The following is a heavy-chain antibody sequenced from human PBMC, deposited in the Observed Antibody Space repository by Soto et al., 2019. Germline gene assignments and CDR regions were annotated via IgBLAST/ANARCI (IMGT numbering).Heavy chain of an antibody. J-gene: IGHJ4*02. D-gene: IGHD1-26*01. Sequence: GGFLRLSCAASGFTFSSYAMSWVRQAPGKGLEWVSAISGSGGSTYYADSVKGRFTISRDNSKNTLYLQMNSLRAEDTAVYYCANEESGGGSYFDYWGQGTLVTVSS. CDR3: ANEESGGGSYFDY. CDR1: GFTFSSYA. V-gene: IGHV3-23*01. CDR2: ISGSGGST.